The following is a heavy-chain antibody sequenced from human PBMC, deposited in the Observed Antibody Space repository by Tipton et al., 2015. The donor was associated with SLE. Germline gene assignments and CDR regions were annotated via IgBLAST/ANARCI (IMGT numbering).Heavy chain of an antibody. CDR2: ISSSGSTI. CDR3: SGYDFWGGYYLIDY. CDR1: GFTFSDYY. V-gene: IGHV3-11*04. D-gene: IGHD3-3*01. J-gene: IGHJ4*02. Sequence: SLRLSCAASGFTFSDYYMSWIRQAPGKGLEWVSYISSSGSTIYYADSVKGRFTISRDNARNSRYLQRNSLRAEDTAVYYCSGYDFWGGYYLIDYWGQGTLVTVSS.